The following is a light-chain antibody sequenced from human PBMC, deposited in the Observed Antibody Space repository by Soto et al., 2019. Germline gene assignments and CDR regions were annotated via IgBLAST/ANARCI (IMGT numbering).Light chain of an antibody. V-gene: IGKV1-33*01. CDR3: QQYANLPPFT. CDR2: DAS. CDR1: QDISNY. J-gene: IGKJ3*01. Sequence: DIQMTQSPSSLSASVGDRVTITCQASQDISNYLNWYQQKPGKAPKLLIYDASNLETGVPSRFSGSGSGTDFTCTISSLQAEDIATYYCQQYANLPPFTFGPGTKVDIK.